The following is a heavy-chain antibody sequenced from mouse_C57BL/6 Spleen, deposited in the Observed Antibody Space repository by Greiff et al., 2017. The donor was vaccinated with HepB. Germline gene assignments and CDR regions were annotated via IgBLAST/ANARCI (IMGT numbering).Heavy chain of an antibody. V-gene: IGHV1-64*01. CDR3: ATYYNIWFAD. J-gene: IGHJ3*01. CDR1: GYTFTSYW. D-gene: IGHD2-12*01. Sequence: VQLQQPGAELVKPGASVKLSCTASGYTFTSYWMPWVQQRPGQGLEWIGMIHPNSGSTNYNEKFKSKATLTKDKSSSTSYMQLSSLTSEDSAVYYCATYYNIWFADWGQGTLVTVSA. CDR2: IHPNSGST.